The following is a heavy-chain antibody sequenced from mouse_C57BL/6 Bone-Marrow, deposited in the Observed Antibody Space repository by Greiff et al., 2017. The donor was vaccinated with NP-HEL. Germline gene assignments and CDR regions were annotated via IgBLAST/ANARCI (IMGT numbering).Heavy chain of an antibody. CDR2: IDPSDSYT. CDR3: AREGITTVVARDY. Sequence: QVQLQQPGAELVKPGASVKLSCKASGYTFTSYWMQWVKQRPGQGLEWIGEIDPSDSYTNYNQKFKGKATLTVDKSSSTAYMQLSSLTSEDSAVYYCAREGITTVVARDYWGQGTTLTVSS. J-gene: IGHJ2*01. V-gene: IGHV1-50*01. CDR1: GYTFTSYW. D-gene: IGHD1-1*01.